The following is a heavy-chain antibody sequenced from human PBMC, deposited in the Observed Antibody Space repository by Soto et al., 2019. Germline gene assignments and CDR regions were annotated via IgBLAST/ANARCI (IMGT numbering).Heavy chain of an antibody. J-gene: IGHJ5*02. CDR1: GASFTSVVIY. CDR3: ARYYFDSSGYSNWFDP. Sequence: PSETLSLTSAVSGASFTSVVIYWPWIPRPPGKGLEWIAYIHYSGRTYYNPSLKSRVTISVDTSNNQFSLKLSSVTAADTAVYYCARYYFDSSGYSNWFDPWGQGTLVTVSS. V-gene: IGHV4-31*11. CDR2: IHYSGRT. D-gene: IGHD3-22*01.